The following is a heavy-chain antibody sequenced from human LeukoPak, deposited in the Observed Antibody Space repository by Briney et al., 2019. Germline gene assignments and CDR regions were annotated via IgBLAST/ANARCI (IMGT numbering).Heavy chain of an antibody. D-gene: IGHD5-18*01. V-gene: IGHV1-46*01. CDR2: INPTGGST. J-gene: IGHJ4*02. CDR1: GYTFTSYN. CDR3: ARDTAGGWNYFDY. Sequence: ASMKVSCKASGYTFTSYNIHWVRQAPGQGLEWMGIINPTGGSTGYAQKFQGRVTMTRDTSTTTVYMEMSSLRSEDTAVYYCARDTAGGWNYFDYWGQGTLVTVSS.